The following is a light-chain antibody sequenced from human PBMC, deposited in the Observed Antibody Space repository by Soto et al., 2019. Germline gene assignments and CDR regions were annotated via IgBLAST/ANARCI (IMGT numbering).Light chain of an antibody. J-gene: IGLJ1*01. CDR2: EVS. CDR3: SSYTISSTRI. V-gene: IGLV2-14*01. Sequence: QSALTQPASVSGSPGQSITFSCTGTSSDVGGFNYVSWYQQHPGKAPTLIIYEVSNRPSGVSRRFSGSKSGKTASLTISGLQAEDEADYYCSSYTISSTRIFGTGTKVTVL. CDR1: SSDVGGFNY.